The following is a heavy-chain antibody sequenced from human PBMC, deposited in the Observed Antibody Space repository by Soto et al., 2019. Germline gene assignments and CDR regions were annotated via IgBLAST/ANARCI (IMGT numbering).Heavy chain of an antibody. CDR3: ARHGSGSYYNNWFDS. D-gene: IGHD3-10*01. V-gene: IGHV4-39*01. CDR1: GGSISSSNYY. Sequence: QLQLQESGPGLVKPSETLSLTCTVSGGSISSSNYYWGWIRQPPGKGLEWIGSIYYSGSTYYNPSLKSRITISVDTSKNQFSLKLSSVTAADTAVYYCARHGSGSYYNNWFDSWGQGTLVTVSS. CDR2: IYYSGST. J-gene: IGHJ5*01.